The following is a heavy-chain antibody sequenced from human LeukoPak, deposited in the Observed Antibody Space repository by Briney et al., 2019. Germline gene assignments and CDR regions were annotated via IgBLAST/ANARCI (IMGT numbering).Heavy chain of an antibody. V-gene: IGHV3-23*01. Sequence: GGSLRLSCAASGFAFGSYAMSWVRQAPGMGLEWVSGISASSKSTYYADSVKGRFTISRDNSKYTLSLQMNSLRADDTAVYYCAKGKGDYFFDSWGQGTLVTVSS. CDR2: ISASSKST. J-gene: IGHJ4*02. D-gene: IGHD2-21*01. CDR3: AKGKGDYFFDS. CDR1: GFAFGSYA.